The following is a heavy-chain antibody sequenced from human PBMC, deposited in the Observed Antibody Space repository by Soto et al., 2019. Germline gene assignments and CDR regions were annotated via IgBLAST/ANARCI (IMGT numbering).Heavy chain of an antibody. D-gene: IGHD2-21*02. CDR3: ARCGGDCKDAFDI. V-gene: IGHV3-64*01. CDR1: GFTFSSYA. J-gene: IGHJ3*02. Sequence: GESLKISCAASGFTFSSYAMHWVRQAPGKGLEYVSAISSNGGSTYYANSVKGRFTISRDNSKNTLYLQMGSLRAEDMAVYYCARCGGDCKDAFDIWGQGTMVTVSS. CDR2: ISSNGGST.